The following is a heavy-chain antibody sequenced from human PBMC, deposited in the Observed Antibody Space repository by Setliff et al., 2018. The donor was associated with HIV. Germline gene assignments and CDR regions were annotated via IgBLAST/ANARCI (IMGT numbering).Heavy chain of an antibody. D-gene: IGHD3-22*01. V-gene: IGHV4-4*07. Sequence: PSETLSLTCNVSGGSISSYYWSWIRQPAGKGLEWIGRIFSSGSTSYNSSLKSRVTMSVDTSKNQFSLRLTSVTAADTAVYYCARDPVITMMVGPKFYFDYWGQGILVTVSS. CDR2: IFSSGST. J-gene: IGHJ4*02. CDR1: GGSISSYY. CDR3: ARDPVITMMVGPKFYFDY.